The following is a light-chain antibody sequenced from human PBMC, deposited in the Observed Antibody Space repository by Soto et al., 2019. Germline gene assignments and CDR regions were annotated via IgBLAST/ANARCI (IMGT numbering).Light chain of an antibody. CDR2: EVT. Sequence: QAVVTQPPSASGSPGQSVTISCTGTSSDIGLYDFVSWYQKHPGKAPKVIMYEVTKRPSGVPARFSGSKSGNTASLTVSGLQAEDEADYYCSSFAGSNTPYAFGTGTKLTVL. J-gene: IGLJ1*01. V-gene: IGLV2-8*01. CDR1: SSDIGLYDF. CDR3: SSFAGSNTPYA.